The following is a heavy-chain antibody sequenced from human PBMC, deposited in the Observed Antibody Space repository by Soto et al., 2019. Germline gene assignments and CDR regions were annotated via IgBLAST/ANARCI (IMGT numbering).Heavy chain of an antibody. J-gene: IGHJ4*02. V-gene: IGHV1-18*01. CDR2: ISAYNGNT. D-gene: IGHD1-7*01. CDR3: ATDRYNRNYSDPVRDY. Sequence: GASVKVSCKASGYTFTSYGITRGRQAPGQGLEWMGWISAYNGNTNYAQKLQGRVTMTTDTSTSTAYMELRSLRSDDTAVYYCATDRYNRNYSDPVRDYWGQGALVTVSS. CDR1: GYTFTSYG.